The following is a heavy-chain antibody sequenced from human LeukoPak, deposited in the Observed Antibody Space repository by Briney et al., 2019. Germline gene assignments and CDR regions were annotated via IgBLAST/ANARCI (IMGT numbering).Heavy chain of an antibody. Sequence: AGGSLRLSCAASGFTFSSYAMSWVRQAPGKGLEWVSAISGSGGSTYYADSVKGRFTISRDNSKNTLYLQMNSLRAEDTAVYYCASSEDYDYVWGSYRSTPFDCWGQGTLVTVSS. V-gene: IGHV3-23*01. CDR2: ISGSGGST. CDR3: ASSEDYDYVWGSYRSTPFDC. J-gene: IGHJ4*02. CDR1: GFTFSSYA. D-gene: IGHD3-16*02.